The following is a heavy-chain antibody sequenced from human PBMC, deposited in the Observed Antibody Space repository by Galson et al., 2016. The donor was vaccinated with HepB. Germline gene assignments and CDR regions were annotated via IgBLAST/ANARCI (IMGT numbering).Heavy chain of an antibody. V-gene: IGHV4-31*03. CDR3: GRADSSTWYSPYYYGLDV. J-gene: IGHJ6*02. D-gene: IGHD6-13*01. CDR1: GGSISNGGYY. CDR2: IYYSGTT. Sequence: TLSLTCTVSGGSISNGGYYWTWIRQHPGQGLEWIGYIYYSGTTHYHPSLRRRVTISMDTSSNQFSLQLSSVTAADTAVYYCGRADSSTWYSPYYYGLDVWGHGTTVTVSS.